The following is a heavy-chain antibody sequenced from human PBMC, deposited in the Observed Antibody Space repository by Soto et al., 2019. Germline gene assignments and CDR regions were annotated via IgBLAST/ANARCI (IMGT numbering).Heavy chain of an antibody. J-gene: IGHJ4*02. V-gene: IGHV5-51*01. CDR3: ARGRAWGYCTNGVCSQLNPIDY. D-gene: IGHD2-8*01. CDR1: GYSFTSYW. Sequence: GESLKISCKGSGYSFTSYWIGWVRQMPGKGLEWMGIIYPGDSDTRYSPSFQGQVTISAGKSLCTAYLQWSSLKASDTAMYYCARGRAWGYCTNGVCSQLNPIDYWGQGTLVTVSS. CDR2: IYPGDSDT.